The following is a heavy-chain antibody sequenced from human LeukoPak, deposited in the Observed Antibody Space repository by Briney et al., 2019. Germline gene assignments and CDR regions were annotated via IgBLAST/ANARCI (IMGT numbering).Heavy chain of an antibody. D-gene: IGHD1-26*01. J-gene: IGHJ4*02. CDR1: GFTFSDYY. V-gene: IGHV3-11*04. Sequence: PGGPLRLSCAASGFTFSDYYMSWIRQAPGKGLEWVSTIKGIGPTTYYADSVKGRFTISRDNSKNTLYLQMNSLRAEDTAVYYCAKDHPILLVGAPDYWGQGTLVTVSS. CDR3: AKDHPILLVGAPDY. CDR2: IKGIGPTT.